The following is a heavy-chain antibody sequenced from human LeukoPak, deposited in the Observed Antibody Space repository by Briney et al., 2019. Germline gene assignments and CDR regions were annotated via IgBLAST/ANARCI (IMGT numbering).Heavy chain of an antibody. D-gene: IGHD3-10*01. CDR2: IRSRSTYI. J-gene: IGHJ4*02. V-gene: IGHV3-21*01. CDR3: AARDSYGSGSYPIDY. Sequence: GGSLRLSCAASGFTFGSYSMNWVRQAPGKGLEWVSSIRSRSTYIYYADSLKGRFTISRDNAKNSLYLQMNSLRAEDTAVYYCAARDSYGSGSYPIDYWGQGTLVTVSS. CDR1: GFTFGSYS.